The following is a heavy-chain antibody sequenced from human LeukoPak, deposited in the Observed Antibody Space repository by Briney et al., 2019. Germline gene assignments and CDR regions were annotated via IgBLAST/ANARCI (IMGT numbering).Heavy chain of an antibody. Sequence: GGSLRLSCAASGLTFSNAWMSWVRQAPGKGLEWVGRIKSKTDGGTTDYAAPVKGRFTIPRDDSKNTLYLQMNSLKTEDTAVYYCTTGPYYYDSSEPFDYWGQGTLVTVSS. J-gene: IGHJ4*02. D-gene: IGHD3-22*01. CDR1: GLTFSNAW. CDR3: TTGPYYYDSSEPFDY. V-gene: IGHV3-15*01. CDR2: IKSKTDGGTT.